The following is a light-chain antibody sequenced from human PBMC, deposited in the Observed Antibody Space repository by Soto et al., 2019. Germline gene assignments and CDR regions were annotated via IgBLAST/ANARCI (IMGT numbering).Light chain of an antibody. Sequence: QPVLTQPPSVSGAPGQRVTISCTGSSSNIGTKNVYWYQHLPGAAPKVLIYTNNNRPSGVPDRFSVSKSGTSASLTITGLQAEDEADYYCQSYDSNLNDLYVFGAGTKVTVL. V-gene: IGLV1-40*01. CDR3: QSYDSNLNDLYV. CDR1: SSNIGTKN. J-gene: IGLJ1*01. CDR2: TNN.